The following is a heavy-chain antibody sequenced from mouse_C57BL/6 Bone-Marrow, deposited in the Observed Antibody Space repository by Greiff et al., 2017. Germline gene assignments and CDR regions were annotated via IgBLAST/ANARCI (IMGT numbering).Heavy chain of an antibody. CDR2: IDPEDGET. D-gene: IGHD1-1*01. V-gene: IGHV14-2*01. J-gene: IGHJ2*01. CDR3: ARTFYGSDPLDY. CDR1: GFNIKDYY. Sequence: EVQLQQSGAELVKPGASVKLSCTASGFNIKDYYMHWVKQRTEQGLEWIGRIDPEDGETKYAPQFQGKATITADTSSNNAYLQISSLTSEYTAVYYCARTFYGSDPLDYWGQGTTLTVSS.